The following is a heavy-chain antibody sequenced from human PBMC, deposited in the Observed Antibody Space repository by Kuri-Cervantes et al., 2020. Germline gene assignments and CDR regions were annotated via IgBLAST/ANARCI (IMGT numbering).Heavy chain of an antibody. Sequence: GGSLRLSCAASGFIFSNYWMTWVRQAPGKGLEWVAVISYDGSNKYYADSVKGRFTISRDNSKNTLYLQMNSLRAEDTAVYYCARDGPPGLGQQLWDPRDYYYYGMDVWGQGTTVTVSS. CDR2: ISYDGSNK. V-gene: IGHV3-30*03. D-gene: IGHD6-13*01. CDR3: ARDGPPGLGQQLWDPRDYYYYGMDV. CDR1: GFIFSNYW. J-gene: IGHJ6*02.